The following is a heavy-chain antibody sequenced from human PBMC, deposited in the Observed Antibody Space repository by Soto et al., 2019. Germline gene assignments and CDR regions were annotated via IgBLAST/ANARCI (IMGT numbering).Heavy chain of an antibody. J-gene: IGHJ2*01. Sequence: QVQLVESGGGVVQPGRSLRLSCAASGFTFSSYGMHWVRQAPGKGLEWVAVISYDGSNKYYADSVKGRFTISRDNSKNTLYLQMNSLRAEDTAVYYCAKRPDSSGSYYYWYFDLWGRGTLVTVSS. CDR2: ISYDGSNK. V-gene: IGHV3-30*18. CDR3: AKRPDSSGSYYYWYFDL. D-gene: IGHD1-26*01. CDR1: GFTFSSYG.